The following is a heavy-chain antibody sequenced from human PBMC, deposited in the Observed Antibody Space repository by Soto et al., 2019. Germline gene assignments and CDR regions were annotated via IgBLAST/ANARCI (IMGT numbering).Heavy chain of an antibody. Sequence: ASETLSLTCTVSGGSLSNYYWSWIRQPPGKGLEYIGYIYYTGSAKYNPSLRSRVSISVDRSKNQFSLSLRSVTAADTAIYYCARGTRHYDFWSGFIDSWGQGTLVTVSS. CDR2: IYYTGSA. V-gene: IGHV4-59*01. J-gene: IGHJ4*02. CDR3: ARGTRHYDFWSGFIDS. CDR1: GGSLSNYY. D-gene: IGHD3-3*01.